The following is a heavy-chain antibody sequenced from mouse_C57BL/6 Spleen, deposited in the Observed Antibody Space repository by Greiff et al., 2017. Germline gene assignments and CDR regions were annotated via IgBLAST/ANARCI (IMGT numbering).Heavy chain of an antibody. D-gene: IGHD4-1*01. CDR3: TREETGRYYFDY. CDR2: ISSGGDYI. J-gene: IGHJ2*01. CDR1: GFTFSSYA. Sequence: EVKLVESGEGLVKPGGSLKLSCAASGFTFSSYAMSWVRQTPEKRLEWVAYISSGGDYIYYADTVKGRLTISRDNARNTLYLQMSSLKSEDTAMYYCTREETGRYYFDYWGQGTTLTVSS. V-gene: IGHV5-9-1*02.